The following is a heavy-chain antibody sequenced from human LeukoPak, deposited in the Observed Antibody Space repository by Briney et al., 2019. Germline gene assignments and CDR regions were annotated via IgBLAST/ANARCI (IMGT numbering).Heavy chain of an antibody. V-gene: IGHV3-53*01. CDR1: GFTVSSNY. Sequence: GGSLRLSCAASGFTVSSNYMSWVRQAPGKGLEWVSVIYSGGSTYYGDSVKGRFTISRDNSKSTSYIQMNSLRAEDTAVYYCARAKPKNMVRGLIMRRESRYYFDYWGQGTLVTVSS. CDR3: ARAKPKNMVRGLIMRRESRYYFDY. D-gene: IGHD3-10*01. CDR2: IYSGGST. J-gene: IGHJ4*02.